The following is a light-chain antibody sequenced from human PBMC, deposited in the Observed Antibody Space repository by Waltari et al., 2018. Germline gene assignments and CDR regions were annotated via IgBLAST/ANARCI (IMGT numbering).Light chain of an antibody. CDR3: QQRSNWPGYT. CDR2: DVS. Sequence: EIVLTQSPATLSLSPGERATLSCRASQSISNYLAWYQHKPGQAPRLLMYDVSNRATGIPARFSGSGSGTDFTLTISSLEPEDFAVYYCQQRSNWPGYTFGQGTKLEIK. CDR1: QSISNY. J-gene: IGKJ2*01. V-gene: IGKV3-11*01.